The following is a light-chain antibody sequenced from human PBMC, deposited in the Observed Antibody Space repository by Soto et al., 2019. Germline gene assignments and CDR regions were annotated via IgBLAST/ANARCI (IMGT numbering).Light chain of an antibody. J-gene: IGLJ1*01. CDR3: AAWDDSRNSYV. V-gene: IGLV1-44*01. CDR1: SCNIGTNA. CDR2: NNN. Sequence: QSVLTQPASASGTPGQTVTISCSGGSCNIGTNAVNWYQQLPGTAPKLLIYNNNQRPSGVPDRFSGSKSGTSASLAISGLHSEDEDDYYCAAWDDSRNSYVFGTGTKVTVL.